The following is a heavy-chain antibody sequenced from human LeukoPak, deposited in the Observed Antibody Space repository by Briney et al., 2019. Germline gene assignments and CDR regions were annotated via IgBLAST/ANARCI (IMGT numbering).Heavy chain of an antibody. J-gene: IGHJ5*02. V-gene: IGHV3-23*01. CDR2: ISGSGGST. D-gene: IGHD4-17*01. Sequence: PGGSLRLSCAASGFTFSSYAMSWVRQAPGKGLEWVSAISGSGGSTYYADSVKGRFTISRDNAKNSLYLQMNSLRAEDTAVYYCARDRTYGDYESWGQGTLVTASS. CDR1: GFTFSSYA. CDR3: ARDRTYGDYES.